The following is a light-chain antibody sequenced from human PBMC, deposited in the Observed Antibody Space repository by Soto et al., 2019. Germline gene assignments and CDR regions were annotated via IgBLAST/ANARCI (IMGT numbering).Light chain of an antibody. V-gene: IGKV1-27*01. CDR1: QGIAPY. CDR3: QKYNSAPLT. Sequence: GDRVTITCRASQGIAPYLAWFQQKPGKVPKLLIYATSTLQSGVPPRFSGSGSGTDFTLTINSLQPEDVGTYYCQKYNSAPLTFGGGTKVEIK. CDR2: ATS. J-gene: IGKJ4*01.